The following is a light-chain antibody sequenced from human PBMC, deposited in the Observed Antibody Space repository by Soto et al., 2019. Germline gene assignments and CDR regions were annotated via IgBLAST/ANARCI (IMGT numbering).Light chain of an antibody. CDR2: AAS. Sequence: IQVTQSPSSLSASVGDRVTIPCRASQGITSNLAWYQQKPGKAPKPLIYAASALQTGASSRFSGSGYGTDFALTISNLQPEDXATYXCQQLYSYPLTFGGGTTVEF. CDR1: QGITSN. CDR3: QQLYSYPLT. J-gene: IGKJ4*01. V-gene: IGKV1-9*01.